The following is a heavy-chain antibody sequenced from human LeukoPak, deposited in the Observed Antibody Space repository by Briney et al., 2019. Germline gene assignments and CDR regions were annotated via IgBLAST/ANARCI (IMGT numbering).Heavy chain of an antibody. CDR2: ISWNSGSI. V-gene: IGHV3-9*01. J-gene: IGHJ6*03. CDR1: GFTFDDYA. Sequence: GGSLGLSCAASGFTFDDYAMHWVRQAPGKGLEWVSGISWNSGSIGYADSVKGRFTISRDNAKNSLYLQMNSLRAEDTALYYCAKDGSSSSVYYYYMDVWGKGTTVTVSS. CDR3: AKDGSSSSVYYYYMDV. D-gene: IGHD6-6*01.